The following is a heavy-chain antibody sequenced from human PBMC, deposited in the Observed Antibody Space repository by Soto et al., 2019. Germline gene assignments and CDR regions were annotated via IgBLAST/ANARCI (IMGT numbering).Heavy chain of an antibody. V-gene: IGHV4-31*03. CDR2: IYYSGST. Sequence: SETLSLTCTVSGGSISSGGYYWSWIRQHPGKGLEWIGYIYYSGSTYYNPSLKSRVTISVDTSKNQFSLKLSSVTAADTAVYYCARRGDSSGNGMDVWGQGTTGTVS. CDR3: ARRGDSSGNGMDV. CDR1: GGSISSGGYY. D-gene: IGHD6-25*01. J-gene: IGHJ6*02.